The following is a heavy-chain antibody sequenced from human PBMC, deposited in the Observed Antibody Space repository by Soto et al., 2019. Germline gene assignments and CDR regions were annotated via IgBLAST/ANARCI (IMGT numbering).Heavy chain of an antibody. Sequence: PGGSLRLSCAASGFTFSDYYMSWIRQAPGKGLEWVSYISSSSSYTNYADSVKGRFTISRDNAKNSLYLQMNSLRAEDTAVYYCARDWSGYSYGTPYYGMDVWGQGTTVTVSS. CDR2: ISSSSSYT. V-gene: IGHV3-11*05. CDR1: GFTFSDYY. D-gene: IGHD5-18*01. J-gene: IGHJ6*02. CDR3: ARDWSGYSYGTPYYGMDV.